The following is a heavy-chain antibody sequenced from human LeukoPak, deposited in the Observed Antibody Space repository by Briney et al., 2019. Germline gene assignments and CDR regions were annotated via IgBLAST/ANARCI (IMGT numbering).Heavy chain of an antibody. CDR3: ARDRYDYSKGAGDYYYMDV. J-gene: IGHJ6*03. D-gene: IGHD4-11*01. V-gene: IGHV4-59*01. Sequence: PSETLSLTCTVSGGSISSYYWSWIRQPPGKGLEWIGYIYYSGSTNYNPSLKSRVTISVDTSKNQFSLKLSSVTAADTAVYYCARDRYDYSKGAGDYYYMDVWGKGTTVTVSS. CDR1: GGSISSYY. CDR2: IYYSGST.